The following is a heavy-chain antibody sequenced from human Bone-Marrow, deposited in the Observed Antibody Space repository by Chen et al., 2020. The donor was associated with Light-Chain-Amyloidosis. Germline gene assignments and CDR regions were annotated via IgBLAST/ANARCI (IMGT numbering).Heavy chain of an antibody. CDR2: IRLDWSDK. Sequence: VRLVESGGGVVQPGGSLRLSCAASGFVFTTYGFQWVRRAPGKGLEWGGFIRLDWSDKYYVCSVKGRFIISRDDSKNTVYLQMSRLRVEDTAMYYCAQLYSYGRPFNHWGQGTLVSVSS. V-gene: IGHV3-30*02. CDR3: AQLYSYGRPFNH. CDR1: GFVFTTYG. J-gene: IGHJ4*02. D-gene: IGHD5-18*01.